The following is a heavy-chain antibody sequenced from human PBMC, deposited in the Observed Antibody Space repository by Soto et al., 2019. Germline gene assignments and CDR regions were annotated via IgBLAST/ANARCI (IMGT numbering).Heavy chain of an antibody. CDR3: VSGKGATITNYYYGIDV. Sequence: SETLSLTCAVYGGSFSGYYWSWIRQPPGKGLEWIGEINHSGSTNYNPSLKSRVTISVDTSKNQFSLKLSSVTAADTAVYYCVSGKGATITNYYYGIDVWGQGTTV. CDR2: INHSGST. V-gene: IGHV4-34*01. D-gene: IGHD5-12*01. CDR1: GGSFSGYY. J-gene: IGHJ6*01.